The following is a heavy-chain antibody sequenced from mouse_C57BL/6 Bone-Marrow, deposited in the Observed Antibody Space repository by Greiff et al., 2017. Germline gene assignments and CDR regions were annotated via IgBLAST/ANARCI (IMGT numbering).Heavy chain of an antibody. CDR3: ARRRDYGTWFAY. CDR1: GYTFTSYW. D-gene: IGHD1-1*02. J-gene: IGHJ3*01. CDR2: IDPSDSET. V-gene: IGHV1-52*01. Sequence: QVQLQQPGAELVRPGSSVKLSCKASGYTFTSYWMHWVKQRPIQGLEWIGNIDPSDSETHYNQKFKDKATLTVDKSSSTAYMQLSSLTSEDSAVYYCARRRDYGTWFAYWGQGTLVTVSA.